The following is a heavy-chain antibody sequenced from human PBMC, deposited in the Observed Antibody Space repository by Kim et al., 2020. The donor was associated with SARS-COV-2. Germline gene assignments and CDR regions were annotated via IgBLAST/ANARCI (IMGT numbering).Heavy chain of an antibody. CDR3: ARDRLFADWFDP. CDR2: IYYSGST. CDR1: GGSISSYY. V-gene: IGHV4-59*01. J-gene: IGHJ5*02. D-gene: IGHD2-21*01. Sequence: SETLSLTCTVSGGSISSYYWSWIRQPPGKGLEWIGYIYYSGSTKYNPSLKCRVTISVDTSKNQFSLKLSSVTAADTAVYYCARDRLFADWFDPWGQGTLVTVSS.